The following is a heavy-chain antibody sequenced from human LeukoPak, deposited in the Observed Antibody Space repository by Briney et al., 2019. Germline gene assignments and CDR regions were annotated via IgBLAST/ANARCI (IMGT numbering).Heavy chain of an antibody. J-gene: IGHJ4*02. D-gene: IGHD3-3*01. Sequence: GSLRLSCAASGFTFSSYAMHWVRQAPGKGLEWVAVISYDGSNKYYADSVKGRFTISRDNAKNSLYLQMNSLRAEDTAVYYCARDAGHYDFWSGYYNGAYYFDYWGQGTLVTVSS. CDR1: GFTFSSYA. CDR3: ARDAGHYDFWSGYYNGAYYFDY. CDR2: ISYDGSNK. V-gene: IGHV3-30*04.